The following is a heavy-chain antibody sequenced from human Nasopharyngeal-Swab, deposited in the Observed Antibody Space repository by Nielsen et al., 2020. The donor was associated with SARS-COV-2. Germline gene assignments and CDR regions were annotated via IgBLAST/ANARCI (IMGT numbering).Heavy chain of an antibody. Sequence: KVSCKGSGYSFNSYWISWVRQMPGKGLEWMGRIDPSDSYTNYSPSFQGHVTISADKSISTAYLQWSSLKASDTAMYYCASAYYYDSSGYQVTFDYWGQGTLVTVSS. D-gene: IGHD3-22*01. V-gene: IGHV5-10-1*01. CDR2: IDPSDSYT. J-gene: IGHJ4*02. CDR3: ASAYYYDSSGYQVTFDY. CDR1: GYSFNSYW.